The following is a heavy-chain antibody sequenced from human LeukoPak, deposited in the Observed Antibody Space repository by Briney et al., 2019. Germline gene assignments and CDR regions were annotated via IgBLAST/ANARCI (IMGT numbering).Heavy chain of an antibody. CDR3: AKDQAQWLAFDY. CDR1: GLTFSSYA. V-gene: IGHV3-23*01. J-gene: IGHJ4*02. D-gene: IGHD6-19*01. Sequence: GGSLRLSCAASGLTFSSYAMSWVGRAPGKGLEWVSAISGSGGSAYYADSVKGRFTISRDNSKDTLYLQMNSLRAEDTAVYYCAKDQAQWLAFDYWGQGTLVTVSS. CDR2: ISGSGGSA.